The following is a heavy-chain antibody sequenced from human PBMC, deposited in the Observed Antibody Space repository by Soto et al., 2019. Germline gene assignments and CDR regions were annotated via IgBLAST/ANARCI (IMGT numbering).Heavy chain of an antibody. J-gene: IGHJ6*02. Sequence: HPGGSLRLSCAASGFTFSSYWMSWVRQAPGKGLEWVANIKQDGSEKYYVDSVKGRFTISRDNAKNSLYLQMNSLRAEDTAVYYCARGLSSGYYYNGLYYYYYGMDVWGQGTTVTVSS. CDR2: IKQDGSEK. CDR1: GFTFSSYW. V-gene: IGHV3-7*04. D-gene: IGHD3-22*01. CDR3: ARGLSSGYYYNGLYYYYYGMDV.